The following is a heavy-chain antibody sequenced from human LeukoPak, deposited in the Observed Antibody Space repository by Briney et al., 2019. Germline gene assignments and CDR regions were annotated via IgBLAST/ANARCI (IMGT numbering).Heavy chain of an antibody. CDR2: ISYDGSNK. CDR1: GFTFSSYA. Sequence: PGRSLRLSCAASGFTFSSYAMHWVRQAPGKGLEWVAVISYDGSNKYYADSVKGRFTISRDNSKNTLYLQMNSLRAEDTAVYYCAKGGRDGYNLSFDYWGQGTLVTVSS. J-gene: IGHJ4*02. V-gene: IGHV3-30*04. D-gene: IGHD5-24*01. CDR3: AKGGRDGYNLSFDY.